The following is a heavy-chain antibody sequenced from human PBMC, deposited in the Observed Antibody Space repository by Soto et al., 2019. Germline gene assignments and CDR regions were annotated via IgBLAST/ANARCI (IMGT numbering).Heavy chain of an antibody. CDR3: ARASPDYNRVITGLYAFDI. V-gene: IGHV4-31*03. CDR2: IYYSGST. CDR1: GGSISSGGYY. D-gene: IGHD3-16*02. J-gene: IGHJ3*02. Sequence: ASETLSLTCTVSGGSISSGGYYWSWIRQHPGKGLEWIGYIYYSGSTYYNPSLKSRVTISVDTSKNQFSLKLSSVTAADTAVYYCARASPDYNRVITGLYAFDIWGQGTMVTVSS.